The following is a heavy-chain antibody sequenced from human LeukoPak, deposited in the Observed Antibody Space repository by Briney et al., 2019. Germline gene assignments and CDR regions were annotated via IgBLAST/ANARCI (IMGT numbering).Heavy chain of an antibody. Sequence: GGSLRLSCAASGFTFNSYWMHWVRQAPGKGLEWVANIRQDGSEKYYVDSVKGRFTISRDNAKNSLYLQMNSLGVEDTAVYYCGRAMDVWGQGTTVTVSS. CDR3: GRAMDV. CDR1: GFTFNSYW. V-gene: IGHV3-7*01. J-gene: IGHJ6*02. CDR2: IRQDGSEK.